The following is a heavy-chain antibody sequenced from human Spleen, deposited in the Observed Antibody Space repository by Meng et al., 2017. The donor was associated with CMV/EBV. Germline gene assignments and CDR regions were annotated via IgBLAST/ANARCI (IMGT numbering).Heavy chain of an antibody. CDR2: ISSSSSYI. CDR3: ARDKNVDQLGFYYYYGMEV. V-gene: IGHV3-21*01. J-gene: IGHJ6*02. Sequence: GESLKISCAASGFTFSSYSMNWVRQAPGKGLEWVSSISSSSSYIYYADSVKGRFTISRDNAKNSLYLQMNSLRAEDTAVYYCARDKNVDQLGFYYYYGMEVWGQGTTVTVSS. D-gene: IGHD2-2*01. CDR1: GFTFSSYS.